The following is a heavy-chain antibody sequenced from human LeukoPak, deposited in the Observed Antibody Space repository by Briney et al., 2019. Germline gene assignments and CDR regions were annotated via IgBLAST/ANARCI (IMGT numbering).Heavy chain of an antibody. J-gene: IGHJ4*02. CDR1: GFTFRHYG. D-gene: IGHD5-18*01. V-gene: IGHV3-7*01. CDR2: IKQDGSEK. Sequence: GGSLRLSCAASGFTFRHYGMSWVRQAPGQGREGWANIKQDGSEKVYVDSVKGRITISRDNAKTSLYLKMNRLRAEDTAVYYCARERGDGDSYGYDYFDYWGRGTLVTVSS. CDR3: ARERGDGDSYGYDYFDY.